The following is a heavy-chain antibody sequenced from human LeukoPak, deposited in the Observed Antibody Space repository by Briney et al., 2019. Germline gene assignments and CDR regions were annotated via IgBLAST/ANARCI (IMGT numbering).Heavy chain of an antibody. D-gene: IGHD3-22*01. Sequence: GASVKVSCKASGYTFIGYYMHWVRQAPGQGLEWMGWINPNSGGTNYAQKFQGRVTMTRDTSISTAYMELSRLRSDDTAVYYCASSLGYYDSSGFYYFDYWGQGTLVTVSS. CDR3: ASSLGYYDSSGFYYFDY. J-gene: IGHJ4*02. V-gene: IGHV1-2*02. CDR2: INPNSGGT. CDR1: GYTFIGYY.